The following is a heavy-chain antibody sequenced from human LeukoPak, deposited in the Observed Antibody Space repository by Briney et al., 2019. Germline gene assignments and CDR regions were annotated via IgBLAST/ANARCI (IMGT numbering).Heavy chain of an antibody. D-gene: IGHD3-3*01. V-gene: IGHV3-7*01. J-gene: IGHJ4*02. Sequence: GGSLRLSCAASGFTFSSYWMTWFRQAPGKGPEWVANIKQDGSEKYYVDSVKGRFTISRDNAKNSLYLQMNSLRAEDTAVYYCARAGDFWSGYYTIDYWGQGTLVTVSS. CDR2: IKQDGSEK. CDR3: ARAGDFWSGYYTIDY. CDR1: GFTFSSYW.